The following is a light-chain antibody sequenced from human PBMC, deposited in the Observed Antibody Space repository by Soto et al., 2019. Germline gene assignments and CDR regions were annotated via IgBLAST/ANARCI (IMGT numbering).Light chain of an antibody. V-gene: IGLV2-14*01. CDR1: SSDVGGYNY. CDR3: SSYTSSSTPYV. CDR2: DVS. Sequence: QSALTQPASVSGSPGQSITISCTGTSSDVGGYNYVFWYQQHPGKAPKLMIYDVSNRPSGVSNRFSASKSGNTASLTISGLQAEDEADYYCSSYTSSSTPYVFGTGTKVTVL. J-gene: IGLJ1*01.